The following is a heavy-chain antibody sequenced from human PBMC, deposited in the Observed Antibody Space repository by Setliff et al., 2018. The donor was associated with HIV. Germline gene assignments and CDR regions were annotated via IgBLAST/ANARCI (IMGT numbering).Heavy chain of an antibody. J-gene: IGHJ5*02. D-gene: IGHD6-13*01. Sequence: NPSETLSLTCAVYGGSFRGYYWSWIRQPPGKGLEWIGEINHSGSTNYNPSLKSRVTISVDTSKNQFSLKVSSVTAADTAVYYCAREQSSSWYIRWFDPWGQGTLVTVSS. CDR1: GGSFRGYY. CDR3: AREQSSSWYIRWFDP. V-gene: IGHV4-34*01. CDR2: INHSGST.